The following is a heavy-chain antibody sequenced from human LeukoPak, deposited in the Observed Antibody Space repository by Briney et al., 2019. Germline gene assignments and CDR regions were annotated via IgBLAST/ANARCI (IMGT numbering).Heavy chain of an antibody. V-gene: IGHV3-49*04. CDR2: ITSNSNGATA. CDR1: GITFRNSA. J-gene: IGHJ4*02. D-gene: IGHD6-19*01. Sequence: GGSLRLSCTASGITFRNSAINWVRQAPGKGLEWVGFITSNSNGATAEYATSVKGRSSISRDDSTSIAYLQMNSLKSEDTGVYYCSFATSGWKATLDYWGRGSPVTVSS. CDR3: SFATSGWKATLDY.